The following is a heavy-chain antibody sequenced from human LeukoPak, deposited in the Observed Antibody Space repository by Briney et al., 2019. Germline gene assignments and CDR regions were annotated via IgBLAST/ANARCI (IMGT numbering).Heavy chain of an antibody. D-gene: IGHD3-9*01. J-gene: IGHJ4*02. CDR3: AREYYDILTGYYNDPSY. CDR2: INPSGGST. Sequence: ASVKVSCKSAGYTFTSYYMHWVRQPPGQGLEWMGIINPSGGSTSYAQKFQGRVTMTRDTSTSTVYMELSSLRSEDKAVYYCAREYYDILTGYYNDPSYWGQGTLVTVSS. V-gene: IGHV1-46*01. CDR1: GYTFTSYY.